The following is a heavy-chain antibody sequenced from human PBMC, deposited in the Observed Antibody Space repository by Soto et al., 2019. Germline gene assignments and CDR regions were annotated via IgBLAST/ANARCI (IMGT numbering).Heavy chain of an antibody. Sequence: ASVKVSCKASGYTFTSYDINWVRQATGQGLEWMGWMNPNSGNTGYAQKFQGRVTMTRNTSISTAYMELSSLRSEDTAVYYCARGAKFLEWLLLNAFDIWGQGTMVTVSS. V-gene: IGHV1-8*01. J-gene: IGHJ3*02. CDR1: GYTFTSYD. D-gene: IGHD3-3*01. CDR3: ARGAKFLEWLLLNAFDI. CDR2: MNPNSGNT.